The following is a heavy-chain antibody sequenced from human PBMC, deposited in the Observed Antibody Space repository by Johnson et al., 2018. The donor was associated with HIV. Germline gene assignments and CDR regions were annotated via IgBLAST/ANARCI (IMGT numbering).Heavy chain of an antibody. Sequence: QVQLVESGGGVVRPGRSLRLSCAASGFTFSSYAMHWVRQAPGKGLEWVAVISYDGSNKYYADSVKGRFTISRDNSKNTLYLQMNSLRAEDTAVYYCAREMATIRGYAFDIWGQGTMVTVSS. CDR3: AREMATIRGYAFDI. V-gene: IGHV3-30-3*01. CDR2: ISYDGSNK. CDR1: GFTFSSYA. D-gene: IGHD5-24*01. J-gene: IGHJ3*02.